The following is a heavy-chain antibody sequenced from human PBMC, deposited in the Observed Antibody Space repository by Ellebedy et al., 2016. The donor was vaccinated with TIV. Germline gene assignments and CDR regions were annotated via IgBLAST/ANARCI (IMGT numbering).Heavy chain of an antibody. D-gene: IGHD7-27*01. V-gene: IGHV3-23*01. J-gene: IGHJ4*02. CDR1: GFTFSSYA. Sequence: GESLKISCAASGFTFSSYAMSWVRQAPGKGLEWVSAISGSGGSTYYADSVKGRFTISRDNSKTTLYLQMNSLRAEDTAVYYCSKDREQGGNWVFDYWGQGTLVTVSS. CDR2: ISGSGGST. CDR3: SKDREQGGNWVFDY.